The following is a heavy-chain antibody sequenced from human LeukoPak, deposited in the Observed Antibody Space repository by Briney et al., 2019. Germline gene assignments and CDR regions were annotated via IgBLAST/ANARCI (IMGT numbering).Heavy chain of an antibody. Sequence: GGSLRLSCAASGFTFSNYAMSWVRQAPGKGLEWVSAISGSGGSTYYADSVKGRFTISRDNSKNTLYLQMNSLRAEDTAVYYCAKAGGMATIYDGFDPWGQGTLVTVSS. D-gene: IGHD5-24*01. J-gene: IGHJ5*02. CDR2: ISGSGGST. CDR3: AKAGGMATIYDGFDP. V-gene: IGHV3-23*01. CDR1: GFTFSNYA.